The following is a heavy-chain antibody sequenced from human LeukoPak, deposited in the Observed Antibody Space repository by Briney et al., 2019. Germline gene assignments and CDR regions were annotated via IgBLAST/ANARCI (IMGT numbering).Heavy chain of an antibody. CDR3: ARDGRAGSGYYRKDDY. D-gene: IGHD3-22*01. Sequence: GGSLRLSCAASGFTFSSYWMTWVRQAPGKGLEWVANIKQDGSEKYYVDSGKGRFTISRDNAKNSLYLQMNSLRAEDTAVYYCARDGRAGSGYYRKDDYWGQGTLVTVSS. CDR2: IKQDGSEK. V-gene: IGHV3-7*01. CDR1: GFTFSSYW. J-gene: IGHJ4*02.